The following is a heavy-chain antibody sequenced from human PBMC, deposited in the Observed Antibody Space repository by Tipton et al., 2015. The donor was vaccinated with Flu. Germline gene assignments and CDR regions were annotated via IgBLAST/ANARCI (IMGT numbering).Heavy chain of an antibody. CDR2: TYTNGRT. D-gene: IGHD1-26*01. Sequence: TLSLTCIVSGGSISSGSYFWSWIRQPAGKGLQWIGRTYTNGRTNYNPSLESRVSISADTSKNEFSLSLSSVTAADTAMYYCARYRGSNARGEGNDAFDIWGQGTMVSVSS. V-gene: IGHV4-61*02. CDR1: GGSISSGSYF. CDR3: ARYRGSNARGEGNDAFDI. J-gene: IGHJ3*02.